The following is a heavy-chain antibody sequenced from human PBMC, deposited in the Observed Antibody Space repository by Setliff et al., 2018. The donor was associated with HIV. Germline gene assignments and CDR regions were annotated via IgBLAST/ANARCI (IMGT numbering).Heavy chain of an antibody. CDR1: GYSFTNYG. CDR3: ARAYCGGDCSGDALDI. J-gene: IGHJ3*02. Sequence: AASVKVSCKASGYSFTNYGISWVRQAPGQGLEWMGWTSAYNGNTNYAQNLHDRVTMTTDTSTSTAYMEVRSLRSDDTAVYYCARAYCGGDCSGDALDIWGQGTMVTVSS. V-gene: IGHV1-18*01. CDR2: TSAYNGNT. D-gene: IGHD2-21*02.